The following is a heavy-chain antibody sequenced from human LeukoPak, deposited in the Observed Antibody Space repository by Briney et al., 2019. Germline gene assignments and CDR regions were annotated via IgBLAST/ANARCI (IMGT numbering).Heavy chain of an antibody. D-gene: IGHD4-17*01. CDR3: ARGFYTPSLGNDYGDYAAQWAFDI. CDR1: GGSVSSGDYY. J-gene: IGHJ3*02. Sequence: PSQTLSLTCTVSGGSVSSGDYYWSWIRQPPGKGLEWIGYIYYSGSTNYNPSLKSRVTISVDTSKNQFSLKLSSVTAADTAVYYCARGFYTPSLGNDYGDYAAQWAFDIWGQGTMVTVSS. V-gene: IGHV4-61*08. CDR2: IYYSGST.